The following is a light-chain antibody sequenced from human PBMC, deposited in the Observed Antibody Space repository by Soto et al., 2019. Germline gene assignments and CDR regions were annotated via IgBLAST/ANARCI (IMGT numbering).Light chain of an antibody. J-gene: IGKJ1*01. CDR1: QSLSSN. CDR3: HHYET. Sequence: EILMTQSPATLSVSPGARATLSCRASQSLSSNLAWYQQKPGQAPRLLMYGASIRAAGVPDRFSGSGSGTEFTLTISRLEPEDFTVYYCHHYETFGQGTKVDIK. V-gene: IGKV3D-15*01. CDR2: GAS.